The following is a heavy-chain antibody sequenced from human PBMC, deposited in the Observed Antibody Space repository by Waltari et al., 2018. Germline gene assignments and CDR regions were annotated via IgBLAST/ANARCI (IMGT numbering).Heavy chain of an antibody. Sequence: QVHLEQSGSELKRPGASVRISCLTSGYTFTDYAINWVRQAPGQGLQWLGWVNTPTGNPTYAQGLSRRFVFSVDTSVATAYLQIDSLTTSDSAVYFCSREALVGTNTIVDYWGRGTLVTV. CDR3: SREALVGTNTIVDY. V-gene: IGHV7-4-1*01. CDR2: VNTPTGNP. J-gene: IGHJ4*02. CDR1: GYTFTDYA. D-gene: IGHD1-26*01.